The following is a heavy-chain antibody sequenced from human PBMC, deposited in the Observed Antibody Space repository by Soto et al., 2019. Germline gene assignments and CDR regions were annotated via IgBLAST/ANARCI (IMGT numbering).Heavy chain of an antibody. CDR3: TIDSSSLLLYYYYGMDV. CDR2: IKSKTDGGTT. Sequence: GGSLRLSCAASGFTFSNAWMSWVRQAPGKGLEWVGRIKSKTDGGTTDYAAPVKGRFTISRDDSKNTLYLQMNSLKTEDTAVYYCTIDSSSLLLYYYYGMDVWGQGPTVTVSS. CDR1: GFTFSNAW. D-gene: IGHD6-13*01. J-gene: IGHJ6*02. V-gene: IGHV3-15*01.